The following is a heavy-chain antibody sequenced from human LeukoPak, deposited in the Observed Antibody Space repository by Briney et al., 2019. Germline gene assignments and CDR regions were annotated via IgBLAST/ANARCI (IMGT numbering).Heavy chain of an antibody. J-gene: IGHJ3*02. CDR3: ARGGGSGSYPTGAFHI. CDR1: GYTFTGYY. D-gene: IGHD1-26*01. Sequence: GASVKVSCKASGYTFTGYYMHWVRQAPGQGLEWMGWINPNSGGTNYAQKFQGRVTMTRDTSISTAYMELSRLRSDDTAVYYCARGGGSGSYPTGAFHIWGQGTMVTVSS. CDR2: INPNSGGT. V-gene: IGHV1-2*02.